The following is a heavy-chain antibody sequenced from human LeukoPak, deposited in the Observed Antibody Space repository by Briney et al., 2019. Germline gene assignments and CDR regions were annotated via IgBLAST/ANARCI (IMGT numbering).Heavy chain of an antibody. V-gene: IGHV4-34*01. Sequence: SETLSLTCAVYGGSFSGYYWSWIRQPPGKGLEWIGEINHSGSTNYNPSLKSRVTISVDTSKNQFSLKLSSVTAADTAVYYCAGSVTFGGVIAWYFDYWGQGTLVTVSS. CDR1: GGSFSGYY. J-gene: IGHJ4*02. CDR3: AGSVTFGGVIAWYFDY. CDR2: INHSGST. D-gene: IGHD3-16*02.